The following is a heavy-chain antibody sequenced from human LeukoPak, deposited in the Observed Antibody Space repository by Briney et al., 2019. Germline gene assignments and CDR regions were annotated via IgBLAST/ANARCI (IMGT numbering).Heavy chain of an antibody. CDR1: GGSISGFY. D-gene: IGHD3-16*01. Sequence: KSSETLSLTCAVSGGSISGFYWTWIRQPPGKGLEFIVQIHYSWSTDYNPSLKSRITMSVDTSKSQFFLSLNSVTAADTAVYYCAKFGLFYYMDVWGQGTTVTVSS. V-gene: IGHV4-59*03. CDR2: IHYSWST. CDR3: AKFGLFYYMDV. J-gene: IGHJ6*03.